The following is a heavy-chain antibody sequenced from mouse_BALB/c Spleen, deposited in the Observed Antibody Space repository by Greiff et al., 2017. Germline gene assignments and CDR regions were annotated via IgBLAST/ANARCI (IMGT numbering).Heavy chain of an antibody. CDR1: GYTFTSYW. Sequence: VQLQQSGAELVRPGASVKLSCKASGYTFTSYWINWVKQRPGQGLEWIGNIYPSDSYTNYNQKFKDKATLTVDKSSSTAYMQLSSPTSEDSAVYYCTSHYYGPWFAYWGQGTLVTVSA. V-gene: IGHV1-69*02. CDR2: IYPSDSYT. J-gene: IGHJ3*01. D-gene: IGHD1-2*01. CDR3: TSHYYGPWFAY.